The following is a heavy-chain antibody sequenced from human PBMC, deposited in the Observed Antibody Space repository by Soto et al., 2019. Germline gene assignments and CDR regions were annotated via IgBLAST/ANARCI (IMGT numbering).Heavy chain of an antibody. D-gene: IGHD2-2*01. CDR3: ARGWGYCSSTSCYVYYYYGMDV. CDR1: GDSVSSNSAA. CDR2: TYYRSKWYN. J-gene: IGHJ6*02. Sequence: SQTLSLTCAISGDSVSSNSAAWNWIRQSPSRGLEWLGRTYYRSKWYNDYAVSVKSRITINPDTSKNQFSLQLNSVTPEDTAVYYCARGWGYCSSTSCYVYYYYGMDVWGRGTTVTVSS. V-gene: IGHV6-1*01.